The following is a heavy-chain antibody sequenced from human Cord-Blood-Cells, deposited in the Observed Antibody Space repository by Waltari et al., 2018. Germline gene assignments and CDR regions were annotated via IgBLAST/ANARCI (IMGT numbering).Heavy chain of an antibody. D-gene: IGHD3-22*01. CDR3: ARALRDDSSGYYGY. V-gene: IGHV1-69*01. CDR1: GGTFSSYA. CDR2: IIPIFGTA. Sequence: VQLVQSGAEVKKPGSSVKVSFKASGGTFSSYAISWVRQVPGQGLEWMGGIIPIFGTANYAQKFQGRVTITADEPTSTAYMELSSLRSEETAVYYCARALRDDSSGYYGYWGQGTLVTVSS. J-gene: IGHJ4*02.